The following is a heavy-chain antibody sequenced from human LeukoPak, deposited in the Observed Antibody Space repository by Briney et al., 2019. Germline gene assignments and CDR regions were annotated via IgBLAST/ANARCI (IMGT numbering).Heavy chain of an antibody. CDR3: ARHSSLGIRPLWWFDP. J-gene: IGHJ5*02. V-gene: IGHV4-59*08. D-gene: IGHD7-27*01. CDR1: GGSISSYY. Sequence: PSETLSLTCTVSGGSISSYYWSWIRQPPGKGLEWIGYIYYSGSTTYNPSLKSRVTISVDASKNQFSLKLSSVTAADTAVHYCARHSSLGIRPLWWFDPWGQGTLVTVSS. CDR2: IYYSGST.